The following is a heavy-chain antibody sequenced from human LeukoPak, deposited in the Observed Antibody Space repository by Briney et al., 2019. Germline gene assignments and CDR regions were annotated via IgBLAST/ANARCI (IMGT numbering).Heavy chain of an antibody. J-gene: IGHJ3*02. Sequence: SETLSLTCAVYGGSFSSYYWSWIRQPPGKGLEWIGEINHSGSTNYNPSLKSRVTISVDTSKNQFSLKLSSVTAADTAVYYCASGTTVTIDAFDIWGQGTMVTVSS. CDR1: GGSFSSYY. V-gene: IGHV4-34*01. CDR2: INHSGST. CDR3: ASGTTVTIDAFDI. D-gene: IGHD4-17*01.